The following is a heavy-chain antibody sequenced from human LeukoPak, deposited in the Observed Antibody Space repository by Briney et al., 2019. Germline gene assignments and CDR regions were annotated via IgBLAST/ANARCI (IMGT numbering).Heavy chain of an antibody. J-gene: IGHJ4*02. D-gene: IGHD2-8*01. V-gene: IGHV4-31*03. CDR1: GGSISSGGYY. Sequence: KSSETLSLTCTVSGGSISSGGYYWSWIRQHPGKGLEWIGYIYYSGSTYYNPSLKSRVTISVDTSKNQFSLKLSSVTAADTAVYYCARGPSVNSSNGIDFDYWGQGTLVTVSS. CDR3: ARGPSVNSSNGIDFDY. CDR2: IYYSGST.